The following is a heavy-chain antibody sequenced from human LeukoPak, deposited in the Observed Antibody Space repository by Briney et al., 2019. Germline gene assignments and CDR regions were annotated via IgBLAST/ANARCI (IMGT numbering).Heavy chain of an antibody. D-gene: IGHD6-19*01. CDR1: GYIFTAYW. V-gene: IGHV5-51*01. CDR2: IYPGDSNT. CDR3: ATKKYTSGTDFYYYMDV. J-gene: IGHJ6*03. Sequence: GESLKISCKVSGYIFTAYWIGWVRQMPGKGLEWMGLIYPGDSNTRYSPSFQGQVTISADKSINTAHLQWSSLKASDTAIYYCATKKYTSGTDFYYYMDVWGKGTTVIVSS.